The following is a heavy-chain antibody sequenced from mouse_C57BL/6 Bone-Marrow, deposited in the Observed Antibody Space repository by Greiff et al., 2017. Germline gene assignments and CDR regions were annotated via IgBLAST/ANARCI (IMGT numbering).Heavy chain of an antibody. CDR3: ARDGITTVVDGYFDV. D-gene: IGHD1-1*01. Sequence: ESGPGLVKPSQSLSLTCSVTGYSITSGYYWNWIRQFPGNKLEWMGYISYDGSNNYNPSLKNRISITRDTSKNQFFLKLNSVTTEDTATYYCARDGITTVVDGYFDVWGTGTTVTVSS. J-gene: IGHJ1*03. CDR2: ISYDGSN. CDR1: GYSITSGYY. V-gene: IGHV3-6*01.